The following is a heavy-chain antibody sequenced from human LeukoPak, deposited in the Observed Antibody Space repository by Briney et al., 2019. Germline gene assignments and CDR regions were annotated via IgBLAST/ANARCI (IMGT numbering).Heavy chain of an antibody. D-gene: IGHD3-10*01. Sequence: PSETLSLTCTVSGGSISSYYWSWIRQPPGKGLEWIGYIYYSGSTNYNPSLKSRVTISVDTSKNPFSLKLSSVTAADTAVYYCARASITHDAFDIWGQGTMVTVSS. CDR1: GGSISSYY. J-gene: IGHJ3*02. V-gene: IGHV4-59*01. CDR3: ARASITHDAFDI. CDR2: IYYSGST.